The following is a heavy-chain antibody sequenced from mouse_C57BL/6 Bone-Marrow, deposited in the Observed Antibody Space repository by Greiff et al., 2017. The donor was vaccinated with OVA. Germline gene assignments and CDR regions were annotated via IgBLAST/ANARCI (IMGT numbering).Heavy chain of an antibody. D-gene: IGHD2-5*01. CDR1: GYTFTSYW. V-gene: IGHV1-64*01. J-gene: IGHJ3*01. CDR2: IHPNSGST. Sequence: QVQLQQPGAELVKPGASVKLSCKASGYTFTSYWMHWVKQRPGQGLEWIGMIHPNSGSTNYNEKFKSKATLTVDKSSSTAYMQLSSLTSEHSAVYYCAIKGSNYTWFAYWGQGTLVTVSA. CDR3: AIKGSNYTWFAY.